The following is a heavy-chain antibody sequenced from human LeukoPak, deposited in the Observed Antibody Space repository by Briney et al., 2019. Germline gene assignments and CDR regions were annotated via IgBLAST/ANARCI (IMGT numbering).Heavy chain of an antibody. CDR1: GGSISSGDYY. CDR3: ARVSDYYDSSGYPTL. J-gene: IGHJ4*02. V-gene: IGHV4-30-4*01. D-gene: IGHD3-22*01. CDR2: IYYSGST. Sequence: PSETLSLTCTVSGGSISSGDYYWSWIRQPPGKGLEWIGYIYYSGSTYYNPSLKSRVTISVDTSKNQFSLKLSSVTAADTAVYYCARVSDYYDSSGYPTLWGQGTLVTVSS.